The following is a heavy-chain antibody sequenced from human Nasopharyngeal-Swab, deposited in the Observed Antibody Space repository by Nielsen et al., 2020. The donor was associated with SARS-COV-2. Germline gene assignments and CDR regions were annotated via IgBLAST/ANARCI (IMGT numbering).Heavy chain of an antibody. CDR3: ARDAPAHYGAFY. Sequence: GGSLRLSCAASGFTFSSYALHWVRQAPGKGLEWVAVISYDGTYKFYADSVKGRFTISRDNSKNTLYLQMDSLRGEDTAVYYCARDAPAHYGAFYWGRGTLVTVSS. D-gene: IGHD4-17*01. CDR2: ISYDGTYK. CDR1: GFTFSSYA. J-gene: IGHJ4*02. V-gene: IGHV3-30-3*01.